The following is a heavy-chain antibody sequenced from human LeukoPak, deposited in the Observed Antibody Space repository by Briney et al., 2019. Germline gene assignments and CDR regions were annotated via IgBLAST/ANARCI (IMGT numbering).Heavy chain of an antibody. V-gene: IGHV4-30-4*01. CDR2: MYYSGST. D-gene: IGHD3-22*01. Sequence: SETLSLTCTVSGGSISSGDYYWSWIRQPPGKGLEWIGYMYYSGSTYYNPSLKSRATISVDTSKNQFSLRLSSVTAADTAVYYCARPYYYDSRIDPWGQGTLVTVSS. CDR1: GGSISSGDYY. CDR3: ARPYYYDSRIDP. J-gene: IGHJ5*02.